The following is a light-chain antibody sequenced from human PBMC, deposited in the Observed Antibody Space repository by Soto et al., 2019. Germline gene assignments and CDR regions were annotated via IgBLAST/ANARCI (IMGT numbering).Light chain of an antibody. J-gene: IGKJ4*01. CDR2: ATS. V-gene: IGKV1-9*01. CDR3: QQLHSYPLT. Sequence: IQLTQSPSSLSASVGDRVTITCRASQAINSYLAWYQQKPGKAPNLLIYATSTLESGVTSRFSGSGSGTDFTLTISGLQPEDSAAYYCQQLHSYPLTFGGGTNVEIK. CDR1: QAINSY.